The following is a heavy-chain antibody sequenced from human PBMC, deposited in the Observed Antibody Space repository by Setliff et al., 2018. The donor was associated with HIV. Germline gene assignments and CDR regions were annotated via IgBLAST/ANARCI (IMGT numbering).Heavy chain of an antibody. D-gene: IGHD3-3*01. CDR3: ARESGGVVIKGAYYYYMDV. CDR2: MNPNSGHT. CDR1: GYTFTTYD. V-gene: IGHV1-8*02. J-gene: IGHJ6*03. Sequence: GASVKVSCKASGYTFTTYDMNWVRQATGQGLEWMGFMNPNSGHTEYAQKFQGRLTMTTDTSTSTAYMELRSLRSDDTAAYYCARESGGVVIKGAYYYYMDVWGKGTTVTVSS.